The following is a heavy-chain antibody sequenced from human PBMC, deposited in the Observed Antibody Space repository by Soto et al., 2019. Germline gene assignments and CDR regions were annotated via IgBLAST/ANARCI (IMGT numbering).Heavy chain of an antibody. CDR1: GGFFSGYY. J-gene: IGHJ4*02. CDR2: INHSGST. CDR3: ARDKITGLFDY. V-gene: IGHV4-34*01. D-gene: IGHD1-20*01. Sequence: PETLSLTRTVSGGFFSGYYWTWIRQPPETGLEWIGEINHSGSTNYNPSLKSRVTISVDTSKNQFSLKLTSVTAADTAVYYCARDKITGLFDYWGQGTLVTVS.